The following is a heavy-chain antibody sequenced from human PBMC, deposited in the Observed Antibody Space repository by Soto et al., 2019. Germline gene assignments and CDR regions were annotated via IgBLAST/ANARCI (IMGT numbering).Heavy chain of an antibody. D-gene: IGHD5-18*01. Sequence: SGGSLRLSCAASGFTFSSYAMHWVRQAPGKGLEWVAVISYDGSNKYYADSVKGRFTISRDNSKNTLYPQMNSLRAEDTAVYYCARDLGRYSLIYPMRYYFDYWGQGTLVTVS. CDR1: GFTFSSYA. J-gene: IGHJ4*02. V-gene: IGHV3-30-3*01. CDR3: ARDLGRYSLIYPMRYYFDY. CDR2: ISYDGSNK.